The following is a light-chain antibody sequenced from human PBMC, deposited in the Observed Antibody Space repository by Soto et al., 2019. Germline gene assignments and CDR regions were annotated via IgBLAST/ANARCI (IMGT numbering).Light chain of an antibody. V-gene: IGLV1-40*01. CDR3: QSYGGSLSGRVV. CDR2: DNN. Sequence: QSVLTQPPSVSGAPGQRVTISCTGTRSNIGAGFDVHWYQQLPGTAPKLLIYDNNNRPSGVPDRFSGSKSGTSASLAITGVQAEDEADYYCQSYGGSLSGRVVFGGGTKLTVL. CDR1: RSNIGAGFD. J-gene: IGLJ2*01.